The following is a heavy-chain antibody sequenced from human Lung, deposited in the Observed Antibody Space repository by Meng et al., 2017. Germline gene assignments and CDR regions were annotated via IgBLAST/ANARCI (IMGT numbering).Heavy chain of an antibody. CDR1: GGSVSDYY. Sequence: QGTRQQGGVGMLEPSETLSLPCVVSGGSVSDYYWSGIRQPPGKGLEWIGEINHSGSNNYNPSLESRATISVDTSQNNLSLKLSSVTAADSAVYYCARGPTTMAHDFDYWGQGTLVTVSS. J-gene: IGHJ4*02. V-gene: IGHV4-34*01. D-gene: IGHD4-11*01. CDR2: INHSGSN. CDR3: ARGPTTMAHDFDY.